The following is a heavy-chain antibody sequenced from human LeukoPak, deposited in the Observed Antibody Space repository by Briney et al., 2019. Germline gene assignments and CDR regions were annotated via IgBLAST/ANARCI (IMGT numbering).Heavy chain of an antibody. CDR3: ARDPEDHWGRTYYYDSSGRDTDY. Sequence: PEGSLRLSCAASGFTFSSYSMNWVRQAPGKGLEWVSSISSSSSYIYYADSVKGRFTISRDNAKNSLYLQMNSLRAEDTAVYYCARDPEDHWGRTYYYDSSGRDTDYWGQGTLVTVSS. J-gene: IGHJ4*02. V-gene: IGHV3-21*01. CDR1: GFTFSSYS. D-gene: IGHD3-22*01. CDR2: ISSSSSYI.